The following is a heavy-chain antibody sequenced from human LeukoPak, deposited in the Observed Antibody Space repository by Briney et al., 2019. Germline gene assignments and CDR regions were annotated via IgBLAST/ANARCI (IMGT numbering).Heavy chain of an antibody. CDR1: GGSFSGYY. J-gene: IGHJ4*02. D-gene: IGHD5-18*01. Sequence: SETLSLTCAVYGGSFSGYYWSWIRQPPGKGLEWIGEINHSGSTNYNPSLKSRVTISVDTSKNQFSLKLSSVTAADTAVYYCAARLVDTAMVKGAVFDYWGQGTLVTVSS. CDR2: INHSGST. CDR3: AARLVDTAMVKGAVFDY. V-gene: IGHV4-34*01.